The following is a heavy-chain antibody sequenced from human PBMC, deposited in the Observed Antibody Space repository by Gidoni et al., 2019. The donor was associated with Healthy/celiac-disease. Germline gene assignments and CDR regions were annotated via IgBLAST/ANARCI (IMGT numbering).Heavy chain of an antibody. CDR2: IKSKTDGGTT. CDR1: GFTFSNAW. CDR3: TTDSSSSSDY. D-gene: IGHD6-6*01. J-gene: IGHJ4*02. V-gene: IGHV3-15*07. Sequence: EVQLVESGGGLVKPGGSLRLSCAASGFTFSNAWMNWVRQAPGKGLEWVGLIKSKTDGGTTDYAAPVKGRFTISRDDSKNTLYLQMNSLKTEDTAVYYCTTDSSSSSDYWGQGTLVTVSS.